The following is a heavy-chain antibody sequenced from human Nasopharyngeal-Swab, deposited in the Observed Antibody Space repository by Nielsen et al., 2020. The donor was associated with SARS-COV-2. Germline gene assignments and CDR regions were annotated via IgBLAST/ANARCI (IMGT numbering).Heavy chain of an antibody. Sequence: GESLKISCAASGFSFSGSSMHWVRQASGKGLEWVGRIRCKANTYTTHYAASVKGRFTISRDDSKNTAYLQMNSLKTEDTAVYYCTRPIDPIAVAGSGDYWGQGTLVTVSS. D-gene: IGHD6-19*01. CDR1: GFSFSGSS. CDR2: IRCKANTYTT. CDR3: TRPIDPIAVAGSGDY. V-gene: IGHV3-73*01. J-gene: IGHJ4*02.